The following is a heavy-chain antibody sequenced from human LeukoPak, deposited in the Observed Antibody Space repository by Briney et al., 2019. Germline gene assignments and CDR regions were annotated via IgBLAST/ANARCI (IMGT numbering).Heavy chain of an antibody. Sequence: PETLSLTCTVSGGSISSRPYYWGWVRQPPGKGLEWIGSISYSGSIHYNPSLKSRVTISVDTSKNPFSLRLSSVTAADTAVYYCATLEIGDYYFDYWGQGTLVTVSS. CDR1: GGSISSRPYY. CDR3: ATLEIGDYYFDY. D-gene: IGHD3-16*01. J-gene: IGHJ4*02. CDR2: ISYSGSI. V-gene: IGHV4-39*01.